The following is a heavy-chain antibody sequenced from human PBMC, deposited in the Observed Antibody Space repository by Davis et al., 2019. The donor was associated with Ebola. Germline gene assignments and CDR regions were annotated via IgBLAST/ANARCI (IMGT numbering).Heavy chain of an antibody. V-gene: IGHV3-30*18. Sequence: GESLKISCAASGFTFSSYGMHWVRQAPGKGLEWVAVISYDGSNKYYADSVKGRFTISRDNSKNTLYLQMNSLRAEDTAVYYCAKDGPGYCSSTSCYLFGYYYGMDVWGQGTTVTVSS. D-gene: IGHD2-2*01. CDR3: AKDGPGYCSSTSCYLFGYYYGMDV. J-gene: IGHJ6*02. CDR2: ISYDGSNK. CDR1: GFTFSSYG.